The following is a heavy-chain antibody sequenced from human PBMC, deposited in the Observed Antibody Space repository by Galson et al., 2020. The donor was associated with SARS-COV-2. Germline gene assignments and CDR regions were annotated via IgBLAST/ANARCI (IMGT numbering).Heavy chain of an antibody. CDR3: ARGGLKTFGGVIVMGDYFRCMDV. CDR1: GDSMNNNY. V-gene: IGHV4-59*01. Sequence: SQTLSLTCTVSGDSMNNNYWSWIRQSPGKGLEWIGNILFSGTTQYNPSLTSRVTLSVDTPKKKFYLRLNSVTTADTAVYYCARGGLKTFGGVIVMGDYFRCMDVWGQGTTVTVSS. J-gene: IGHJ6*02. D-gene: IGHD3-16*02. CDR2: ILFSGTT.